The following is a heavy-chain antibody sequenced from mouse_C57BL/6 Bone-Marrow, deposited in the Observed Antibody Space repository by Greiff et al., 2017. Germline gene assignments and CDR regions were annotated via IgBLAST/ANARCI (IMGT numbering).Heavy chain of an antibody. CDR2: IYPGGGYT. V-gene: IGHV1-63*01. J-gene: IGHJ2*01. CDR3: AREGVPDYFDD. CDR1: GYTFTNYW. Sequence: VQLVESGAELVRPGTSVKMSCQASGYTFTNYWIGWAKQRPGHGLEWIGDIYPGGGYTNYNEKFKGKVTLTADKSSSTAYMQFSSLTSEDSAIYYCAREGVPDYFDDWGQGTTLTVSS.